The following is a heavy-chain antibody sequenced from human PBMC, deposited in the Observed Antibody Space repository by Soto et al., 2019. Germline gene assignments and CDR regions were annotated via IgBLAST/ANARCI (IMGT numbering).Heavy chain of an antibody. CDR3: ARTVARYIQETYYYDSSGYYYFDY. V-gene: IGHV1-69*12. J-gene: IGHJ4*02. Sequence: QVQLVQSGAEVKKPGSSVKVSCKASGGTFSSYAISWVRQAPGQGLEWMGGIIPIFGTANYAQKFQGRVTITADESTSTAYMELSSLRSEDTAVYYCARTVARYIQETYYYDSSGYYYFDYWGQGTLVTVSS. CDR1: GGTFSSYA. D-gene: IGHD3-22*01. CDR2: IIPIFGTA.